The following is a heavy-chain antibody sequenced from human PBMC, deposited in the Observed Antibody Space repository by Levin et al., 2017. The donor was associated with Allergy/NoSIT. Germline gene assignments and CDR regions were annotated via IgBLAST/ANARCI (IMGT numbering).Heavy chain of an antibody. Sequence: ASVKVSCKASGYTFTSYEINWVRQATGQGLEWMGWMNPNTGNTRFAQKFQGGVTMTSDTSISTAYMDLSSLRSEDTAVYYCARAPTYSTSWYYFDNWGQGTLVTVSS. CDR1: GYTFTSYE. J-gene: IGHJ4*02. V-gene: IGHV1-8*01. CDR3: ARAPTYSTSWYYFDN. D-gene: IGHD6-13*01. CDR2: MNPNTGNT.